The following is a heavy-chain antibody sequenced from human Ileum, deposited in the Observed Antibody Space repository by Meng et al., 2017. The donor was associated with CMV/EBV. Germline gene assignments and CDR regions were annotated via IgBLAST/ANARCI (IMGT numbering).Heavy chain of an antibody. D-gene: IGHD2/OR15-2a*01. V-gene: IGHV3-33*08. CDR3: ARDSTSSGHLSIGLDV. CDR2: VWFDGSVK. J-gene: IGHJ6*02. Sequence: GESLKISCAASGFTFTNYDMHWVRQAPGKGLEWVAVVWFDGSVKKYAKFVKGRFTISRDNSKNTLYLQMNGLTAEDTGVFYCARDSTSSGHLSIGLDVWGQGTMVTVSS. CDR1: GFTFTNYD.